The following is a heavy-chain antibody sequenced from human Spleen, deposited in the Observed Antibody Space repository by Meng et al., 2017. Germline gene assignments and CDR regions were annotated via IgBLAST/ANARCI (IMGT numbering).Heavy chain of an antibody. V-gene: IGHV4-34*01. CDR3: ARGSVAGRIDY. CDR2: INHSGRT. D-gene: IGHD6-19*01. Sequence: QVQLQQWGAGLLKAPETLSLTCAVYGGSFRGYYWSWIRQPPGKGLEWIGEINHSGRTNYNPSLKCRVTISVDTSKNQFSLNLISVIAADTAVYYCARGSVAGRIDYWGQGTLVTVSS. CDR1: GGSFRGYY. J-gene: IGHJ4*02.